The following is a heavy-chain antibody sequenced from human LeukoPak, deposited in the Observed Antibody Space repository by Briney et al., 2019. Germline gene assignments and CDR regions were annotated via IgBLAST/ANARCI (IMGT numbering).Heavy chain of an antibody. D-gene: IGHD3-10*01. CDR1: GGSISSYY. CDR2: IYYSGST. J-gene: IGHJ4*02. V-gene: IGHV4-59*01. CDR3: ARGYGSGSHLGY. Sequence: PSETLSLTCTVSGGSISSYYWSWIRQPPGKGLEWIGYIYYSGSTNYNPSLKSRVTISVDTSKNQFSLKLSSATAADTAVYYCARGYGSGSHLGYWGQGTLVTVSS.